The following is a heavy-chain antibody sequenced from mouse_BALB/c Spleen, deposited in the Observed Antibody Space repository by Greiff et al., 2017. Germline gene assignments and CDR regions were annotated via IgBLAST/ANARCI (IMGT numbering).Heavy chain of an antibody. CDR1: GFSLSTSGMG. Sequence: QVQLKESGPGILQPSQTLSLTCSFSGFSLSTSGMGVSWIRQPSGKGLEWLAHIYWDDDKRYNPSLKSRLTISKDTSSNQVFLKITSVDTADTATYYCARRNWDAMDYWGQGTSVTVSS. V-gene: IGHV8-12*01. CDR2: IYWDDDK. CDR3: ARRNWDAMDY. D-gene: IGHD4-1*01. J-gene: IGHJ4*01.